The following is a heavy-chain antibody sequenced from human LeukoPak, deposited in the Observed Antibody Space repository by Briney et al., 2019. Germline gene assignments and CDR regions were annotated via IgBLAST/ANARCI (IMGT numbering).Heavy chain of an antibody. CDR1: GYTFTSYG. CDR2: IGAYNGNT. Sequence: ASVKVSCKASGYTFTSYGISWVRQAPGQGLEWMGWIGAYNGNTNYAQKLQGRVTMTTDTSTSTAYMELRSLRSDDTAVYYCARDDSSGYPRDPFDYWGQGTLVTVSS. V-gene: IGHV1-18*01. D-gene: IGHD3-22*01. CDR3: ARDDSSGYPRDPFDY. J-gene: IGHJ4*02.